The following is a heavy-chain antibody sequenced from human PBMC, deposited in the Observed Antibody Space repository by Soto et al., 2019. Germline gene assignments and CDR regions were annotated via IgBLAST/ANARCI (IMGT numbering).Heavy chain of an antibody. CDR1: DGSISSYY. J-gene: IGHJ4*02. Sequence: SETLSLTCTVSDGSISSYYWGWIRQPPGKGLEWIGYIFYTGSTNYNPSLKSRVTISVDTSKNQFSLKLSSVTAADTAVYYCARWASSWYDYWGQGTLVTVSS. D-gene: IGHD6-13*01. CDR2: IFYTGST. CDR3: ARWASSWYDY. V-gene: IGHV4-59*08.